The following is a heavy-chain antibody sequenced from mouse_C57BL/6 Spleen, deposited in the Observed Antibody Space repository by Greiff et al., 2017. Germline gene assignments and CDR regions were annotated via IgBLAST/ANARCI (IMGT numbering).Heavy chain of an antibody. CDR2: IYPRSGNT. J-gene: IGHJ4*01. V-gene: IGHV1-81*01. D-gene: IGHD2-14*01. Sequence: QVQLQQSGAELARPGASVKLSCKASGYTFTSYGISWVKQRPGQGLEWIGEIYPRSGNTYYNEKFKGKATLTADKSSSTAYMELRSLTSEDSAVYFCARRRDDAGYYYAMDYWGQGTSVTVSS. CDR1: GYTFTSYG. CDR3: ARRRDDAGYYYAMDY.